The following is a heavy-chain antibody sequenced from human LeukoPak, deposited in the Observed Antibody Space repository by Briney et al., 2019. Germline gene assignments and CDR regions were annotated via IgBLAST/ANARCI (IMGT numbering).Heavy chain of an antibody. CDR2: IIPIFGIA. D-gene: IGHD2-15*01. Sequence: SVKVSCKASGGTFSSYAISWVRQAPGQGLEWMGRIIPIFGIANYAQKFQGRVTITADKSTSTAYMELSSLRSEDTAVYYCARSPRAGYRSGGSCGWFDPWGQEPWSPSPQ. J-gene: IGHJ5*02. CDR1: GGTFSSYA. CDR3: ARSPRAGYRSGGSCGWFDP. V-gene: IGHV1-69*04.